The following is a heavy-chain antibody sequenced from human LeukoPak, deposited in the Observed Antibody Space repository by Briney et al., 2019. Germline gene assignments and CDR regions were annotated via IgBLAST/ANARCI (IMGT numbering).Heavy chain of an antibody. D-gene: IGHD5-12*01. J-gene: IGHJ4*02. CDR1: GGSISSGGYS. Sequence: SETLSLTCAVSGGSISSGGYSWSRTRQPPGKGLEWIGYIYHSGSTYYNPSLKSRVTISVDRSKNQFSLKLSSVTAADTAVYYCARSPSGYDYYFDYWGQGTLVTVSS. CDR3: ARSPSGYDYYFDY. CDR2: IYHSGST. V-gene: IGHV4-30-2*01.